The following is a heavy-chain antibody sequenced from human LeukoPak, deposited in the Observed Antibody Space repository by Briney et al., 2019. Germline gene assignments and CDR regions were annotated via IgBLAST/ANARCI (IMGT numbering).Heavy chain of an antibody. CDR2: SSSSGSTI. CDR3: ARRRDFIDY. Sequence: PGGSLRLSCAASGFTLRNYYMSWIRQAPGKGLEWVSYSSSSGSTIYYADSVKGRFAISRDNAKSSLYLQMNSLRAEDTAVYYCARRRDFIDYWGQGTLVTVSS. J-gene: IGHJ4*02. V-gene: IGHV3-11*01. D-gene: IGHD3/OR15-3a*01. CDR1: GFTLRNYY.